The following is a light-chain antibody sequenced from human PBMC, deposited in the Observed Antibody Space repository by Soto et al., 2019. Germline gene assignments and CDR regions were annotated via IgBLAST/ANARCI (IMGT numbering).Light chain of an antibody. CDR2: DAS. J-gene: IGKJ4*01. V-gene: IGKV3-11*01. CDR1: QSVDSY. CDR3: QQHSNRLT. Sequence: EIVLTQSPATLSLSPWERATLSCRASQSVDSYLAWYQQKPGQAPRLLIFDASNRATGIPARFSGSGSGTDFTLTISSLEPEDFAVYYCQQHSNRLTFGGGTKVEI.